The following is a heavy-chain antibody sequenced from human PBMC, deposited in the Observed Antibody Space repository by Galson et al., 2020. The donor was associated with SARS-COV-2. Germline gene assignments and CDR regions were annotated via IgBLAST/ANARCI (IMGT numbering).Heavy chain of an antibody. CDR1: GFAFRSYA. Sequence: GGSLRLSCAASGFAFRSYAMSWVRQAPGKGLEWVSGISGSGVYTAYAASVKGRFTISRDNSKNTLYLQMNSLRAEDSAVYYCARYPAAYYDSSGYYFFAYWGQGALVTVSS. D-gene: IGHD3-22*01. V-gene: IGHV3-23*01. CDR2: ISGSGVYT. CDR3: ARYPAAYYDSSGYYFFAY. J-gene: IGHJ4*02.